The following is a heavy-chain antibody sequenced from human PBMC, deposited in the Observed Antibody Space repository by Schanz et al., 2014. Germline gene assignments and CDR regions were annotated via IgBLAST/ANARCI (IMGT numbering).Heavy chain of an antibody. CDR2: MNQDGYDK. CDR1: RFTFSDYW. V-gene: IGHV3-7*01. J-gene: IGHJ3*01. CDR3: ARVEGSSGSASSYRALNV. Sequence: EVQLVESGGGLVQPGGSLRLSCAASRFTFSDYWMSWVRQAPGKGLEWVANMNQDGYDKHYVDSVEGRFTISRDNAKKSLYLQMNTLRAEDTAIYYCARVEGSSGSASSYRALNVWGQGTTVTVSS. D-gene: IGHD3-10*01.